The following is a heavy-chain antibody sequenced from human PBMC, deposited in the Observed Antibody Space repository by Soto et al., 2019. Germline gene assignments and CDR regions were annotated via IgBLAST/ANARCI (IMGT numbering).Heavy chain of an antibody. V-gene: IGHV4-39*01. CDR1: GVSISSSSYY. J-gene: IGHJ2*01. Sequence: SETLSLTCTVSGVSISSSSYYWGWIRQPPGKGLEWIGSIYYTGSTYYNLSLKSRVTISEDTSKNQVSLKVTSVTAADTAVYYCATLTSVWTYWYFDLWGRGTLVTSPQ. CDR3: ATLTSVWTYWYFDL. CDR2: IYYTGST. D-gene: IGHD1-20*01.